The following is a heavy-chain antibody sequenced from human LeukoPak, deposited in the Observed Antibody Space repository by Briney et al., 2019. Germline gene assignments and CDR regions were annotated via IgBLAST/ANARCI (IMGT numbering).Heavy chain of an antibody. CDR3: ARSPAVVTPRYYYGMDV. Sequence: ASVKVSCKVSGYTLTELSMHWVRQAPGKGLEWMGGFDPEDGETIYAQKFQGRVTITADESTSTAYMELSSLRSEDTAVYYCARSPAVVTPRYYYGMDVWGQGTTVAVSS. CDR2: FDPEDGET. CDR1: GYTLTELS. D-gene: IGHD4-23*01. V-gene: IGHV1-24*01. J-gene: IGHJ6*02.